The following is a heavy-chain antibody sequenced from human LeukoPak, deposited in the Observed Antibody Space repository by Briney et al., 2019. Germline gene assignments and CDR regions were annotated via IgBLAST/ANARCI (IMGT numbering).Heavy chain of an antibody. Sequence: GGSLRLSCAASGFTFSSYAMSWVRQAPGKGLEWVSAISGSGGSTCYADSVKGRFTISRDNSKNTLYLQMNSLRAEDTAVYYCANAPGDLNWFDPWGQGTLVTVSS. CDR2: ISGSGGST. CDR1: GFTFSSYA. J-gene: IGHJ5*02. D-gene: IGHD1-1*01. CDR3: ANAPGDLNWFDP. V-gene: IGHV3-23*01.